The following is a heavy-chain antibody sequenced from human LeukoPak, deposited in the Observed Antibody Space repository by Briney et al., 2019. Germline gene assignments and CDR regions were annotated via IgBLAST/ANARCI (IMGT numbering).Heavy chain of an antibody. D-gene: IGHD6-19*01. J-gene: IGHJ4*02. Sequence: GGSLRLSCAASGFTFSSYSMNWVRQAPGKGLEWVSSISGSSSYVYYADSLQGRFTISRDNAKNSLYLQVNSLRAEDTAVYYCARASEGSGWSSYYRVDYWGQGTLVTVSS. CDR2: ISGSSSYV. CDR3: ARASEGSGWSSYYRVDY. V-gene: IGHV3-21*01. CDR1: GFTFSSYS.